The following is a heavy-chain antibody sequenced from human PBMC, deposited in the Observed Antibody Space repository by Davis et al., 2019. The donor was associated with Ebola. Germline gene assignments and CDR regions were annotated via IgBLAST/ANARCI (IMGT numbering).Heavy chain of an antibody. V-gene: IGHV4-34*01. CDR3: ARDPITGTTGYYYYYGMDV. CDR2: INHSGST. CDR1: GGSFSGYY. J-gene: IGHJ6*02. Sequence: MPSETLSLTCAVYGGSFSGYYWSWIRQPPGQGLEWIGEINHSGSTNYNPSLQSRVTISVDTSKNQFSLKLSSVTAADTAVYYCARDPITGTTGYYYYYGMDVWGQGTTVTVSS. D-gene: IGHD1-20*01.